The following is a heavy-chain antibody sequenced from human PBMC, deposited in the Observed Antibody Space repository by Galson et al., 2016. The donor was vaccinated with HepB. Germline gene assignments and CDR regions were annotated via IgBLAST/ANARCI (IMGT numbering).Heavy chain of an antibody. V-gene: IGHV3-23*01. D-gene: IGHD3-16*01. J-gene: IGHJ2*01. CDR1: GFTFRDST. Sequence: SLRLSCAASGFTFRDSTMTWVRQAPGKGLHWVSTITGSGVSSYYADFVKGRFTTSRDNSKNILYLQMNSLRADDTAVYYCAKDGGTWGYYYGDWNLDLWGRGTLATVSS. CDR2: ITGSGVSS. CDR3: AKDGGTWGYYYGDWNLDL.